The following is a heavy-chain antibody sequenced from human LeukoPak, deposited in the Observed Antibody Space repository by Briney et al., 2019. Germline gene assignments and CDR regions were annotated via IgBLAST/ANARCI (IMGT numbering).Heavy chain of an antibody. Sequence: PSETLSLTCTVSGGSISNKYWSWIRQPPGKGLEWIGYIYYSGSTNYNPSLKSRVTILVDTSKNQFSLKLSSVTAADTAVYYCAGAPFYYNSSPPRREYFQHWGQGTLVTVSS. CDR1: GGSISNKY. V-gene: IGHV4-59*01. CDR2: IYYSGST. CDR3: AGAPFYYNSSPPRREYFQH. D-gene: IGHD3-22*01. J-gene: IGHJ1*01.